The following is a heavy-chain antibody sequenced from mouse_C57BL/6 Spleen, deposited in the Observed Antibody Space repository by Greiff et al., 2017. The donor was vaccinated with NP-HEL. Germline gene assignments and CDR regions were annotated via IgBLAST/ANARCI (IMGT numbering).Heavy chain of an antibody. V-gene: IGHV1-50*01. Sequence: QVQLQQPGAELVKPGASVKLSCKASGYTFTSYWMQWVKQRPGQGLEWIGEIDPSDSYTNYNQKFKGKATLTVDTSSSTAYMQLSSLTSEDSAVYYCAGGVYYGSTYRYFDVWGTGTTVTVSS. CDR2: IDPSDSYT. CDR1: GYTFTSYW. CDR3: AGGVYYGSTYRYFDV. J-gene: IGHJ1*03. D-gene: IGHD1-1*01.